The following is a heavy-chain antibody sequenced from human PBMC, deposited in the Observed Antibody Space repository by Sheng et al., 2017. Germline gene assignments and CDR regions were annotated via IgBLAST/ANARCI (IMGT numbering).Heavy chain of an antibody. D-gene: IGHD6-13*01. CDR2: IKEDGSDT. J-gene: IGHJ2*01. CDR3: VRLGSWYPLRYLDL. Sequence: EGQLVESGGGLVQPGGSRETVLCSHWIQFSLTHWMNWVRQAPGKGLEWVAHIKEDGSDTDYVDSVRGRFTISRDNARDSLFLEMNSLGVEDTAIYYCVRLGSWYPLRYLDLWGRGTLVIVSS. V-gene: IGHV3-7*01. CDR1: IQFSLTHW.